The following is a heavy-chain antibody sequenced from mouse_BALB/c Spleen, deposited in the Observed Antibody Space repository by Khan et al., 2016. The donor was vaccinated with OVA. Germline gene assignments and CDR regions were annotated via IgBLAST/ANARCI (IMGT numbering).Heavy chain of an antibody. J-gene: IGHJ2*02. Sequence: EVQLQESGPGLVKPSQSLSLTCTVTGYSITSDYAWNWIRQFPGNKLEWMGFISYSGNTKYNPSLNSRFSITRDTSKNQFFLQLNSVTTEDTATYYWARVYGGDFDYWGQGTSLTVSS. CDR3: ARVYGGDFDY. V-gene: IGHV3-2*02. D-gene: IGHD1-1*01. CDR1: GYSITSDYA. CDR2: ISYSGNT.